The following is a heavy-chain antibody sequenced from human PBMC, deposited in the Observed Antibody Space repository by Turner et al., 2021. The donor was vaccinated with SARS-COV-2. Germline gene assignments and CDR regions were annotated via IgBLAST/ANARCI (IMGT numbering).Heavy chain of an antibody. CDR2: IYYSGST. CDR1: GGSISSSSYD. J-gene: IGHJ4*02. Sequence: QLQLQESGPGLVKPSETLSLTCTVSGGSISSSSYDWGWIRQPPEKGLEWIGSIYYSGSTYYNQSLKSRVTISVDTSKNQFSLKLSSVTAADTAVYYCARLRPTQNFDYWGQGTLVTVSS. V-gene: IGHV4-39*01. D-gene: IGHD1-1*01. CDR3: ARLRPTQNFDY.